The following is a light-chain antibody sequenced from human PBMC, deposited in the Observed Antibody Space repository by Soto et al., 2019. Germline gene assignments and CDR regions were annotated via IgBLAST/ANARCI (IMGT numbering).Light chain of an antibody. CDR1: QGISTY. Sequence: DIRLTQSPSLLCAPVGDSGTVACQASQGISTYLAWYQQTSGKAPNLLIYTASTLQTGVPSRFSGSAFGTEFTLTISSLQPEDFATYYCQQRAGFPITFGQGTRLEIK. V-gene: IGKV1-9*01. CDR3: QQRAGFPIT. CDR2: TAS. J-gene: IGKJ5*01.